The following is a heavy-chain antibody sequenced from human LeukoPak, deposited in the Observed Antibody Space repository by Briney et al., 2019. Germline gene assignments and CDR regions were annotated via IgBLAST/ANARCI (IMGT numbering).Heavy chain of an antibody. CDR3: PLGATSGFDY. CDR2: ISYDGSNK. V-gene: IGHV3-30*01. Sequence: HPGGSLRLSCAASGFTFSSYAMHWVRQAPGKGLEWVAVISYDGSNKYYADSVKGRFTISRDNSKNTLYLQMNSLRAEDTAVHYCPLGATSGFDYWGQGTLVTVSS. CDR1: GFTFSSYA. D-gene: IGHD1-26*01. J-gene: IGHJ4*02.